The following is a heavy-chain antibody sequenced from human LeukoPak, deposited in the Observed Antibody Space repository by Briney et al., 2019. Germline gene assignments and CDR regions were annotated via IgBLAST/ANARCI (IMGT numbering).Heavy chain of an antibody. Sequence: PGGSLRLSCAASGFTFNSYGMHWVRQVPGKGLEGVALISYDGSNKHYADSVKGRFTISRDNSKNTLYLQMNSLRAEDTAVYYCAKDMYSSSWYSIDYWGQGTLVTVSS. CDR1: GFTFNSYG. CDR3: AKDMYSSSWYSIDY. CDR2: ISYDGSNK. J-gene: IGHJ4*02. D-gene: IGHD6-13*01. V-gene: IGHV3-30*18.